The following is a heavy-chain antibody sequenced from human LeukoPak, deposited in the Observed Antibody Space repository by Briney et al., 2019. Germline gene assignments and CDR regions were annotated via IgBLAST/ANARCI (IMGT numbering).Heavy chain of an antibody. D-gene: IGHD4-17*01. V-gene: IGHV3-30*03. J-gene: IGHJ4*02. Sequence: GGSLRLSCAASGFTFSSYWMSWVRQAPGKGLEWVAVISYDGSNKYYADSVKGRFTISRDNSKNTLYLQMNSLRAEDAAVYYCASTTKDYWGQGTLVTVSS. CDR3: ASTTKDY. CDR1: GFTFSSYW. CDR2: ISYDGSNK.